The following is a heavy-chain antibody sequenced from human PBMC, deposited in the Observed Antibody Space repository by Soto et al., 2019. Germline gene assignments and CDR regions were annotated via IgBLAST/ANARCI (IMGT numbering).Heavy chain of an antibody. D-gene: IGHD3-3*01. CDR1: GYTFSNYG. CDR3: SKDQLGSNTNDF. CDR2: ISAYNGNT. J-gene: IGHJ4*02. Sequence: QVQLVQSGAEVKKPGASVNVSCKASGYTFSNYGITWVRQAPGQGLEWMGWISAYNGNTNFGQKFQDRVTMTRDTSTRTAYMELRSLRSDDTAVYYCSKDQLGSNTNDFWGQGTLVTVSS. V-gene: IGHV1-18*04.